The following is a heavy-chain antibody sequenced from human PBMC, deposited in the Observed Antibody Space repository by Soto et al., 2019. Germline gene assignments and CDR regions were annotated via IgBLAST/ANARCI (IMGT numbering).Heavy chain of an antibody. J-gene: IGHJ4*02. CDR2: INPGNGNT. Sequence: EVTEPPASVKVSCKASGYTFTSYGINWVRQAPGRGLEWMGWINPGNGNTKYSQQFQGRVIIDRDTSASTAYMELSSLRSEDTAVYYCARGGYFDSSNYLAYWGLGTLVTVSS. V-gene: IGHV1-3*01. D-gene: IGHD3-22*01. CDR1: GYTFTSYG. CDR3: ARGGYFDSSNYLAY.